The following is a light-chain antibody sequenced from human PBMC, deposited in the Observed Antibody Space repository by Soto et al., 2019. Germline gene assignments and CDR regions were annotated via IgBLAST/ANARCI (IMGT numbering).Light chain of an antibody. CDR3: SSYTSSFYV. CDR1: SSDVGGYNY. J-gene: IGLJ1*01. CDR2: EVS. Sequence: QSALTQPASVSGSPGQSITISCTGTSSDVGGYNYVSWYQQHPGKAPKLMIYEVSNRPSGVSNRFSGSKSGNTASLTISGLQAEDEADYYCSSYTSSFYVFGTGTQVTVL. V-gene: IGLV2-14*01.